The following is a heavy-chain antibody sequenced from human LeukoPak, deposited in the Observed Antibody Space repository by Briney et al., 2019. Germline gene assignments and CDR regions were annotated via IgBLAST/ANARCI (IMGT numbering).Heavy chain of an antibody. CDR1: GGSISSSNW. V-gene: IGHV4-4*02. CDR2: IYHSGST. J-gene: IGHJ4*02. Sequence: SGTLSLTCAVSGGSISSSNWWSWVRQPPGKGLEWIGEIYHSGSTNYNSSLKSRVTISVDKSKNQFSLKLSSVTAADTAVYYCARRRDYGDYVSFDYWGQGTLVTVSS. CDR3: ARRRDYGDYVSFDY. D-gene: IGHD4-17*01.